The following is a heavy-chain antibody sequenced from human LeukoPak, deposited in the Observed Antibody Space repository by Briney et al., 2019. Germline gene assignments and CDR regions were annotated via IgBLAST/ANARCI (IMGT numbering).Heavy chain of an antibody. CDR2: ISSSSTI. CDR1: GFTFSSYS. Sequence: GGSLRLSCAASGFTFSSYSMNWVRQAPGKGLEWVSYISSSSTIYYADSVKGRFTISRDNAKNSLYLQMNSLRAEDTAVYYCAREEKRWDYYYDMDVWGQGTTVTVSS. V-gene: IGHV3-48*01. J-gene: IGHJ6*02. D-gene: IGHD1-26*01. CDR3: AREEKRWDYYYDMDV.